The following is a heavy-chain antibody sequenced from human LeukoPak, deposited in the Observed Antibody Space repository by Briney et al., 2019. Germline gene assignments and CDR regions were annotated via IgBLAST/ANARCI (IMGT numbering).Heavy chain of an antibody. CDR3: AKAWSYDSSGADY. V-gene: IGHV3-9*01. Sequence: PGRSLRLPCAASGFTFDDYAMHWVRQAPGKGLEWVSGISWNSGSIGYADSVKGRFTISRDNAKNSLYLQMNSLRAEDTAFYYCAKAWSYDSSGADYWGQGTLVTVSS. J-gene: IGHJ4*02. CDR2: ISWNSGSI. D-gene: IGHD3-22*01. CDR1: GFTFDDYA.